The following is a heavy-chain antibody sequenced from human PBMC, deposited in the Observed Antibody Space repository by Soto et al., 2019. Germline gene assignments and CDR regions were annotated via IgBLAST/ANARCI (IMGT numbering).Heavy chain of an antibody. CDR1: GVSISSSGYA. D-gene: IGHD2-2*01. Sequence: SETRSRIWNVSGVSISSSGYAWSWIRQSPRKVLDWIAYIYFRGIIHYSPSFRSRSTISRDTSTNQLFLSLTSVTAADTAVYYCAREPVCTATDCYAFDAWGQGRLVTVSS. CDR2: IYFRGII. CDR3: AREPVCTATDCYAFDA. J-gene: IGHJ5*02. V-gene: IGHV4-30-4*01.